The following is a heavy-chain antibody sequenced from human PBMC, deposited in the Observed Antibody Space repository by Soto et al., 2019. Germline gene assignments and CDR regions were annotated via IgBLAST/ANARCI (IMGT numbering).Heavy chain of an antibody. V-gene: IGHV4-34*01. Sequence: SETLSLTCAVYGGSFSGYYWSWIRQPPGKGLEWIGEINHSGSTNYNPSPKSRVTISVDTSKNQSSLELSSVTAADTAVYYCARTIAAAGPFGDWGQGTIVPVSP. CDR2: INHSGST. CDR1: GGSFSGYY. CDR3: ARTIAAAGPFGD. D-gene: IGHD6-13*01. J-gene: IGHJ4*02.